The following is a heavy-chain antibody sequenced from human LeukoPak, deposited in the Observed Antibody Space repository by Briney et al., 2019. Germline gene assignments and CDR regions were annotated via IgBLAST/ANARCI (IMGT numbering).Heavy chain of an antibody. CDR2: MSPEGNKK. CDR3: ARDLIGRYTFDY. V-gene: IGHV3-30-3*01. CDR1: GFTFSDYN. Sequence: GGSLRLFCAASGFTFSDYNMHGVRQATGKGLDWVALMSPEGNKKYYADSVKGRVTISRDHSKNTVDLQLNSLRAEDTAVYYCARDLIGRYTFDYCGQGTLVTVSS. D-gene: IGHD3-10*01. J-gene: IGHJ4*02.